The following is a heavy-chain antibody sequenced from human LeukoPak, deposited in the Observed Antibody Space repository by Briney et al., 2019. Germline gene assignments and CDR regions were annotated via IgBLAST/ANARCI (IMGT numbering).Heavy chain of an antibody. D-gene: IGHD1-26*01. J-gene: IGHJ4*02. CDR3: AKGGIVHPFDY. V-gene: IGHV3-23*01. Sequence: GGSLRLSCAASGFTFSSYAMSWVRQAPGKALEWVSGINGRGGRTYYADSVKGRFAISRDNSKNTLFLQMNSLRAEDTAVYYCAKGGIVHPFDYWGQGTLVTVSS. CDR1: GFTFSSYA. CDR2: INGRGGRT.